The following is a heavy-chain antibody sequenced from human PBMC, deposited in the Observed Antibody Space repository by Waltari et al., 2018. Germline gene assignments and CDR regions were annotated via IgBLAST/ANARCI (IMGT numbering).Heavy chain of an antibody. CDR2: INHLGST. Sequence: QLHPQQWGAGLLKPSETLSPTGNIFGVSFSAYHWTWIRQSPGKGLEWIGEINHLGSTNYNPSLKSRVTISLDTSKNEFALKLDSVTAADTAVYFCAKGRLWFGDLRSWGQGTQVTVSS. CDR1: GVSFSAYH. CDR3: AKGRLWFGDLRS. V-gene: IGHV4-34*01. J-gene: IGHJ4*02. D-gene: IGHD3-10*01.